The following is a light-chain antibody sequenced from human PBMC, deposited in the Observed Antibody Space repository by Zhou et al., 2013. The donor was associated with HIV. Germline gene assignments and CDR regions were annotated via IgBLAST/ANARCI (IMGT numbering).Light chain of an antibody. J-gene: IGKJ4*01. CDR3: QQSFDIPLT. CDR1: QGVGRW. Sequence: DVQMTQSPSSVSASIGATVTITCRASQGVGRWLAWYQQKPGQAPKLVIYATSNLQSGVPSRFSGSGSGTNYTLTISSLQPEDFATYYCQQSFDIPLTFGGGTKVEIK. CDR2: ATS. V-gene: IGKV1-12*01.